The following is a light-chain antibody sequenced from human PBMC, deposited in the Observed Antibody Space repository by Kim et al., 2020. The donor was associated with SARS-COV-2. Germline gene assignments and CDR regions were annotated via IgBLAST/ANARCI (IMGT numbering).Light chain of an antibody. V-gene: IGKV1-17*01. J-gene: IGKJ2*01. Sequence: SASIGDRVTITGRASQGFRNELAWYQQKPGKAPKRLISTASTLQNGVSSRFTGSGSGTEFTLTINSLQPEDFATYYCLQHNAFPYTFGQGTKLEI. CDR2: TAS. CDR1: QGFRNE. CDR3: LQHNAFPYT.